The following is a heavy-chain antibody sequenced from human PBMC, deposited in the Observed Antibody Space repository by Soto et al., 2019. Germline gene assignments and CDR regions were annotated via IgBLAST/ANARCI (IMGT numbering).Heavy chain of an antibody. V-gene: IGHV3-30*03. CDR1: GFTFSSYG. CDR3: ASMGYYDSSGYPFDAFDI. CDR2: ISYDGSNK. D-gene: IGHD3-22*01. Sequence: PGGSLRLSCAASGFTFSSYGMHWVRQAPGKGLEWVAVISYDGSNKYYADSVKGRFTISRDNSKNTLCLQMNSLRAEDTAVYYCASMGYYDSSGYPFDAFDIWGQGTMVTVSS. J-gene: IGHJ3*02.